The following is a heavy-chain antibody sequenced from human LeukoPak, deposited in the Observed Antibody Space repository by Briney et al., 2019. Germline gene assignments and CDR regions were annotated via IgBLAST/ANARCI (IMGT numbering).Heavy chain of an antibody. J-gene: IGHJ4*02. CDR2: ISGSGGST. CDR3: AKDPDYYGDYDYFDY. V-gene: IGHV3-23*01. CDR1: GFTFSSYA. D-gene: IGHD4-17*01. Sequence: GGSLRLSCAASGFTFSSYAMSWVRQAPGKGLEWVSAISGSGGSTYYADSVKGRFTISRDNSKNTLYLQMNSLRAEDTAVYYCAKDPDYYGDYDYFDYWDQGTLVTVSS.